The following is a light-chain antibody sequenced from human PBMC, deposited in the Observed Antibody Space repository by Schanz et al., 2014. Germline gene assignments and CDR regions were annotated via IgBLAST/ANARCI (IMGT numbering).Light chain of an antibody. Sequence: QSALTQPASVSGSPGQSITISCTGTSSDVGGYNYVSWYQQHPGKAPKLMISAVSDRPSGVSNRFSGSKSGNTASLTISGLQAEDEADYYCSSYTSSSTLDVVFGGGTKLTVL. CDR3: SSYTSSSTLDVV. CDR2: AVS. CDR1: SSDVGGYNY. V-gene: IGLV2-14*01. J-gene: IGLJ2*01.